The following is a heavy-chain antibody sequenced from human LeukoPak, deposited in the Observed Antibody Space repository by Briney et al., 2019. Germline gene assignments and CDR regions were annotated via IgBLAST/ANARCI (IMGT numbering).Heavy chain of an antibody. V-gene: IGHV1-2*02. Sequence: ASVKVSCNASGFTFTGYYMHWVRQAPGQGLEWMGWINPNSGGTNYAQKFQGRVTMTRDTSISTAYMELSRLRSDDTAVYYCARDVVDSSADYWGQGTLVTVSS. J-gene: IGHJ4*02. CDR3: ARDVVDSSADY. CDR2: INPNSGGT. D-gene: IGHD3-22*01. CDR1: GFTFTGYY.